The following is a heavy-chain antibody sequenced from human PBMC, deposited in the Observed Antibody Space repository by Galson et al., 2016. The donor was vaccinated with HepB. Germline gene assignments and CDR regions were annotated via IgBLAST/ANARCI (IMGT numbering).Heavy chain of an antibody. J-gene: IGHJ4*02. CDR2: ITGTGSNT. CDR1: GFTFSNYA. CDR3: AKARAEYCSGGRCYPFDS. D-gene: IGHD2-15*01. Sequence: SLRLSCAASGFTFSNYAMNWVRQAPGKGLEWVSAITGTGSNTYHADSVKGRFTISRDNSKNTLFLQMSSLRAEDTAVFFCAKARAEYCSGGRCYPFDSWGQGTRVTVSS. V-gene: IGHV3-23*01.